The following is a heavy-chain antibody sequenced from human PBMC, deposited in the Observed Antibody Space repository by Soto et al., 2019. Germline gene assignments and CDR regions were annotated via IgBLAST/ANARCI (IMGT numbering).Heavy chain of an antibody. V-gene: IGHV3-21*01. CDR3: ARDRLRGVVPAAPILV. CDR2: ISSSSSYI. D-gene: IGHD2-2*01. CDR1: GFTFSSYS. J-gene: IGHJ4*02. Sequence: GGSLRLSCAASGFTFSSYSMNWVRQAPGKGLEWVSSISSSSSYIYYADSVKGRFTISSDNAKNSLYLQMNSLRAEDTAVYYCARDRLRGVVPAAPILVWGQGTLVTVSS.